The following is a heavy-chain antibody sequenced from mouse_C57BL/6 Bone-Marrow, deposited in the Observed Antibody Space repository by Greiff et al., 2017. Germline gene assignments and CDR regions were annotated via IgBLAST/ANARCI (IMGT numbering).Heavy chain of an antibody. Sequence: QVQLQQSGAELVRPGTSVKVSCKASGYAFTNYLIEWVKQRPGQGLEWIGVINPGSGGTNYNEKFKGKATLTADKTSSTAYMQLSSLTSEDSAVYFCAERYGSSYYFDYWGQGTTLTVSS. J-gene: IGHJ2*01. CDR3: AERYGSSYYFDY. CDR2: INPGSGGT. CDR1: GYAFTNYL. D-gene: IGHD1-1*01. V-gene: IGHV1-54*01.